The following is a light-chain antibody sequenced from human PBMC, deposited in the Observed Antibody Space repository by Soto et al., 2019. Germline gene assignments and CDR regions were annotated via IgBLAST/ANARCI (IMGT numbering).Light chain of an antibody. J-gene: IGKJ1*01. V-gene: IGKV1-39*01. CDR2: AAS. CDR3: HQTDSTPET. Sequence: DIQMTQSPTSLSASVGDTVTITCRASQSISLFLNWYQQKPGKAPKLLIYAASSLQSAVPSSFTGNGSGTDFTLTISSLQPEDFATYFCHQTDSTPETFGQGTKVEIK. CDR1: QSISLF.